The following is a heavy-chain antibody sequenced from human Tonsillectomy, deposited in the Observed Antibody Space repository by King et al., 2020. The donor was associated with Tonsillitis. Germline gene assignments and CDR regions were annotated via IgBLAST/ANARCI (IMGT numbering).Heavy chain of an antibody. CDR3: PRAYSSGWYRSDAFDM. D-gene: IGHD6-19*01. CDR2: SSDTIGST. J-gene: IGHJ3*02. Sequence: WVRQAPGKGLDWVSASSDTIGSTYYADSVKGRFTISRDNSKNTLYLQMNSLRAEDTAVYYCPRAYSSGWYRSDAFDMWGKGKMVTASS. V-gene: IGHV3-23*01.